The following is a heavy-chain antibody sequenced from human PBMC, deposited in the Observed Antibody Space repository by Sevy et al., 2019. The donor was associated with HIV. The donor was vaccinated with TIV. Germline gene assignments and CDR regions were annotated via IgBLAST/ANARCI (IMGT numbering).Heavy chain of an antibody. J-gene: IGHJ6*02. CDR3: ARAAVVVPAAILDYYYYGMDV. CDR2: MNPNSGNT. CDR1: GYTFTSYD. Sequence: ASVKVSCKASGYTFTSYDINWVRQATGQGLEWMGWMNPNSGNTGYAQKFQGSVTMTRNTSISTAYMELSSLRSEDTAVYYCARAAVVVPAAILDYYYYGMDVWGQGTTVTVSS. V-gene: IGHV1-8*01. D-gene: IGHD2-2*02.